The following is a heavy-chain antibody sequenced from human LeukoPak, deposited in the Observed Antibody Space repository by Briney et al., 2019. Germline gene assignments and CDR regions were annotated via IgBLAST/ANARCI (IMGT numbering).Heavy chain of an antibody. Sequence: SETLSLTCTVSGGSISSYYWCWIRQPPGKGPEWIGCIYYSGSTNYNPSLMSRVTISVVTSKNLFSLKLTSVTAADTAVYFCARPIHSTSWGDAFDIWGQGTMVTVSS. CDR1: GGSISSYY. CDR2: IYYSGST. J-gene: IGHJ3*02. D-gene: IGHD6-13*01. V-gene: IGHV4-59*08. CDR3: ARPIHSTSWGDAFDI.